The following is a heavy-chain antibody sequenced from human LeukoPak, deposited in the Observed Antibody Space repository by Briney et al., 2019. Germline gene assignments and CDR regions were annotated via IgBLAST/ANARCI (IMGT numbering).Heavy chain of an antibody. CDR2: IYHSGST. D-gene: IGHD3-22*01. CDR3: ARGGRKYYYDSSGFI. Sequence: SETLSLTCAVSGVSISSSNWWSWVRQPPGKGLEWIGEIYHSGSTNYNPSLKSRVTISVDKSKNQFSLKLSSVTAADTAVYYCARGGRKYYYDSSGFIWGQGTLVTVSS. CDR1: GVSISSSNW. V-gene: IGHV4-4*02. J-gene: IGHJ4*02.